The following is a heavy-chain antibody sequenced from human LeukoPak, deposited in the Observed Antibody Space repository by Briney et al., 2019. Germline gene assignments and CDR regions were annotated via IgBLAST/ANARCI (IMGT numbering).Heavy chain of an antibody. Sequence: SQTLSLTCTVSGGSISSGSYYWSWIQQPAGKGLEWIGRIYTSGSTNYNPSLKSRVTISVDTSKNQFSLKLSSVTAADTAVYYCARDRAGLYYYYMDVWGKGTTVTVSS. J-gene: IGHJ6*03. CDR1: GGSISSGSYY. V-gene: IGHV4-61*02. CDR3: ARDRAGLYYYYMDV. CDR2: IYTSGST.